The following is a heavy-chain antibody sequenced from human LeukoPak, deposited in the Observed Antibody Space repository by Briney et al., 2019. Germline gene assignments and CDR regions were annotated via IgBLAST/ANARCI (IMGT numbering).Heavy chain of an antibody. Sequence: SQTLSLTCTVSGGSISSGDYYWSWIRQPPGKGLEWIGYIYYSGSTYYNPSLKSRVTISVDTSKNQFSLKLSSVTAADTTVYYCARGKEYYYDSSGYNYYFDYWGQGTLVTVSS. J-gene: IGHJ4*02. V-gene: IGHV4-30-4*01. CDR1: GGSISSGDYY. D-gene: IGHD3-22*01. CDR2: IYYSGST. CDR3: ARGKEYYYDSSGYNYYFDY.